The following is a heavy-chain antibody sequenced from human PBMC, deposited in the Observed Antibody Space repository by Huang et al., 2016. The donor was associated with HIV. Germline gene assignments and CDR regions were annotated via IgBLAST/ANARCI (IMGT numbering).Heavy chain of an antibody. CDR3: ASAPARALSYFDN. CDR1: GFAFSNNA. CDR2: VSFDGSQT. Sequence: QVLLVESGGGVVQPGKSLRLSCTASGFAFSNNARHWVRQDAGKGLEWVAVVSFDGSQTYLADSVNDRFTISRDNSKSTLFLQMSSLRPDDTAVYYCASAPARALSYFDNWGQGTLVTVSS. D-gene: IGHD3-10*01. J-gene: IGHJ4*02. V-gene: IGHV3-30*04.